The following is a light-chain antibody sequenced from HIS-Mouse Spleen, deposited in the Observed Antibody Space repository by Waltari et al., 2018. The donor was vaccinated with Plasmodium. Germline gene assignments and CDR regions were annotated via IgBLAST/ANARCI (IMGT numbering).Light chain of an antibody. V-gene: IGLV3-1*01. CDR2: QDS. J-gene: IGLJ3*02. CDR3: QAWDSSTWV. CDR1: KLGDKY. Sequence: SYELTQPPSVSVSPGQTASITCSGDKLGDKYACWYQQKPGQSPVLVIYQDSNRPSGFPERFPGSNSGNTATLTISGTQAMDEADYYCQAWDSSTWVFGGGTKLTVL.